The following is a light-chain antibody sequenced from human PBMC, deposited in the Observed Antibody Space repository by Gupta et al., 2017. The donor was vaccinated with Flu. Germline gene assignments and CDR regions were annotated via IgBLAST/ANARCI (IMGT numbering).Light chain of an antibody. J-gene: IGLJ1*01. CDR2: EGS. CDR1: SSDVGNNKL. Sequence: QSALTQPASVSGSPGQSITISCTGSSSDVGNNKLVSWYQHHPGKVPRLMIYEGSKRPSGVSDRFSGSKSGNTASLKISGLQAEDEADYYCCSYAGSSGVFGTGTKVTVL. V-gene: IGLV2-23*01. CDR3: CSYAGSSGV.